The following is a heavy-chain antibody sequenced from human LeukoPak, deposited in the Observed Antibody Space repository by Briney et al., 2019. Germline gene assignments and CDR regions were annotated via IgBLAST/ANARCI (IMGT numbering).Heavy chain of an antibody. CDR2: INHSGST. CDR3: ARGDIAVAPIYFQH. D-gene: IGHD6-19*01. V-gene: IGHV4-34*01. J-gene: IGHJ1*01. CDR1: GGSFSGYY. Sequence: PSETLSLTCAVYGGSFSGYYWSWIRQPPGKGLEWIGEINHSGSTNYNPSLKSRVTISVDTSKNQFSLKLSSVTAADTAVYHCARGDIAVAPIYFQHWGQGTLVTVSS.